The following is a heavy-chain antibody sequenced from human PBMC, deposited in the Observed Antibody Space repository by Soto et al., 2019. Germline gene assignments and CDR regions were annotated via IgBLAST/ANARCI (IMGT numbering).Heavy chain of an antibody. CDR2: INPAGTTT. V-gene: IGHV3-74*01. D-gene: IGHD3-16*01. J-gene: IGHJ5*02. Sequence: PGGSLRLSCAASGFPFSHYWMHWVRQTLGKGLVWVSRINPAGTTTNYADSVEGRFTISRDNADSALFLQMNSLSAEDTAIYYCTSDTFGLRDTWGQGTLVTVSS. CDR1: GFPFSHYW. CDR3: TSDTFGLRDT.